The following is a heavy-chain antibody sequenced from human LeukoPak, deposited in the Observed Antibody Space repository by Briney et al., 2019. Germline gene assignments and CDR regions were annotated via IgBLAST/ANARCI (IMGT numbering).Heavy chain of an antibody. D-gene: IGHD6-19*01. CDR3: ARDRGSGWYFDY. V-gene: IGHV3-48*03. CDR2: ISSSGSTI. CDR1: GFTFSSYE. J-gene: IGHJ4*02. Sequence: GGSLRLSCAASGFTFSSYEMNWVRQAPGKGLEWVSYISSSGSTIYYADSVKGRFTISRDNAKNSLYLQMNSLRAEDTAVYYCARDRGSGWYFDYWGQGTLVTVSS.